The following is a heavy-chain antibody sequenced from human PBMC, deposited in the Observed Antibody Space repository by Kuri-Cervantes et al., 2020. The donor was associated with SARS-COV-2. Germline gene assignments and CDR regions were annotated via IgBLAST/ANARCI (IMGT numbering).Heavy chain of an antibody. V-gene: IGHV2-5*05. CDR3: ARVQATTVIADF. J-gene: IGHJ4*02. CDR1: GFSLSTSGVG. Sequence: SGPTLVKPTQTLTLTCTFSGFSLSTSGVGVGWIRQPPGKALEWLALIYWDDDKRYGTSLRTRLTISKDTSKNQVVLTMTNVDPVDTATYYCARVQATTVIADFWGQGTLVTVSS. CDR2: IYWDDDK. D-gene: IGHD4-11*01.